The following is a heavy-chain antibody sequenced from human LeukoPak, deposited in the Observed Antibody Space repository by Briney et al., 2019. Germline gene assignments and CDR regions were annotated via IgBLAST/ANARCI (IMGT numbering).Heavy chain of an antibody. CDR2: TYYRSKWFN. J-gene: IGHJ5*02. V-gene: IGHV6-1*01. D-gene: IGHD6-13*01. CDR3: TGEPEQQLVRAWFDP. CDR1: GDIVSSSSAA. Sequence: SQTLSLTCVISGDIVSSSSAAWNWIRQSPSRGLEWLGRTYYRSKWFNDYAVSVKSRITIKPDTSKNQFSLQLNSVTPEDPAVYYCTGEPEQQLVRAWFDPWGQGTLVTVSS.